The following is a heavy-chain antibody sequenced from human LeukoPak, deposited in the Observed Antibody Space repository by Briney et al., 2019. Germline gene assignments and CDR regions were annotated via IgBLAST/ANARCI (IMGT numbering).Heavy chain of an antibody. V-gene: IGHV3-30-3*01. CDR3: ARFLVGDDAFDI. J-gene: IGHJ3*02. CDR2: ISYDGSNK. Sequence: PGGSLRLSCAASGFTFSSYAMHWVRQAPGKGLEWVAVISYDGSNKYYADSVKGRFTISRDNSKNTLYLQMNSLRAEDTAVYYCARFLVGDDAFDIWGQGTMVTVSS. CDR1: GFTFSSYA. D-gene: IGHD1-26*01.